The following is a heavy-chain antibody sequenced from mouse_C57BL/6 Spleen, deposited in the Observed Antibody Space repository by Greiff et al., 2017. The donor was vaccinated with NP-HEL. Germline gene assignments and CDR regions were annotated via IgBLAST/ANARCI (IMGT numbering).Heavy chain of an antibody. CDR3: ARYEDDLYAMDY. CDR1: GFTFSDYY. V-gene: IGHV5-16*01. D-gene: IGHD2-4*01. Sequence: EVMLVESEGGLVQPGRSMKLSCTASGFTFSDYYMAWVRQVPEKGLEWVANINYDGSSTYYLDSLKSRFIISRDNAKNILYLQMSSLKSEDTATYYCARYEDDLYAMDYWGQGTSVTVSS. J-gene: IGHJ4*01. CDR2: INYDGSST.